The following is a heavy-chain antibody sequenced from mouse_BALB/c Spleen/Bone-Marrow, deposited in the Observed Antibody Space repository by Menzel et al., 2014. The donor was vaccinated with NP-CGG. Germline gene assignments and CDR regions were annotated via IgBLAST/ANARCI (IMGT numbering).Heavy chain of an antibody. J-gene: IGHJ3*01. CDR1: GYTFTSYF. V-gene: IGHV1S81*02. Sequence: VQPQQSGAELVKPGASVKLSCKASGYTFTSYFLYWVKRRPGQGLEWIGEINPSSGGTNFNEKFKSKATLTIDKSSSTVYMQLSSLTSEDSAVYYCTRSGPGFAYWGQGTLVTVSA. CDR3: TRSGPGFAY. CDR2: INPSSGGT.